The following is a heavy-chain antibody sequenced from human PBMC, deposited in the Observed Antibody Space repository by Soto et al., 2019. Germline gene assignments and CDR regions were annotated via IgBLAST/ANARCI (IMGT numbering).Heavy chain of an antibody. CDR1: GGSISSYY. CDR2: MYYSGGT. J-gene: IGHJ3*02. CDR3: ARARGYHCDDTSCRDFDGFDI. D-gene: IGHD2-2*01. V-gene: IGHV4-59*01. Sequence: SETLSLTCIVSGGSISSYYWSWIRQPPGKGLEWIGYMYYSGGTNYNPSLKSRITISGGTSKNQFSLKLNSVTAADTAVYYCARARGYHCDDTSCRDFDGFDIWGQGTMVTVSS.